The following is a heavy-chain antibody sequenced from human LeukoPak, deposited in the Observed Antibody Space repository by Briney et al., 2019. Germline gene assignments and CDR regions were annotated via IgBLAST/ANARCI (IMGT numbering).Heavy chain of an antibody. D-gene: IGHD3-22*01. Sequence: SETLSLTCTVSGDSTNSLDLWSWVRQPPGKGLEWIGEMYLSGTTHSNPSVKSRVTKSIDKSKNQFFLNLSSVTAADTAVYYCAGLVGRYSSGLYYYYFDYWGQGTLVTVSS. V-gene: IGHV4-4*02. J-gene: IGHJ4*02. CDR2: MYLSGTT. CDR3: AGLVGRYSSGLYYYYFDY. CDR1: GDSTNSLDL.